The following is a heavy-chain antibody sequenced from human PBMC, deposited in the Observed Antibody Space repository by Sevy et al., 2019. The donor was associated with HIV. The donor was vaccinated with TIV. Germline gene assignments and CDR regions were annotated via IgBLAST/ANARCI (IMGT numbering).Heavy chain of an antibody. CDR3: ARPYGSGSWEAFDL. CDR1: GFTFNSYT. CDR2: VSFASNYI. V-gene: IGHV3-21*01. Sequence: GVSLRLSCAASGFTFNSYTMNWVRQAPGKGLEWVSSVSFASNYIYYADSVRGRFTISRDNAKNSLYLQMNSLRAEDTAVYYCARPYGSGSWEAFDLWGQGTMVTVSS. D-gene: IGHD3-10*01. J-gene: IGHJ3*01.